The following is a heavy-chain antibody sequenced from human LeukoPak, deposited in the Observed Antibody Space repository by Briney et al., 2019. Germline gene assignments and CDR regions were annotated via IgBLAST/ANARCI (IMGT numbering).Heavy chain of an antibody. V-gene: IGHV1-69*13. J-gene: IGHJ4*02. CDR1: GGTFSSYA. CDR3: ARDPLRGGGFDY. D-gene: IGHD3-16*01. CDR2: IIPIFGTA. Sequence: SVTVSCTASGGTFSSYAISWVRQAPGQGLEWMGGIIPIFGTANYAQKFQGRVTITADESTSTAYMELSSLRSEDTAVYYCARDPLRGGGFDYWGQGTLVTVSS.